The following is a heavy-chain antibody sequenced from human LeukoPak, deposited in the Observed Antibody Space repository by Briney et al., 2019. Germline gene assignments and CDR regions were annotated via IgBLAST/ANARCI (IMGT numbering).Heavy chain of an antibody. Sequence: GESLQISCQGSGSSFTSYWIGWVRQLPGKGLEWMGIIYPGDSDTRYSPSFQGQVTISADKSISTAYLQWSSLKASDTAMYYCARQYYYDSRTSYDAFDIWGQGTMVTVSS. CDR1: GSSFTSYW. CDR2: IYPGDSDT. D-gene: IGHD3-22*01. CDR3: ARQYYYDSRTSYDAFDI. J-gene: IGHJ3*02. V-gene: IGHV5-51*01.